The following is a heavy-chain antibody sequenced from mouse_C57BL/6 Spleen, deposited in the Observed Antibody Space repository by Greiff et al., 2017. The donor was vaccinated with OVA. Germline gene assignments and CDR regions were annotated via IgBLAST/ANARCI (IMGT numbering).Heavy chain of an antibody. V-gene: IGHV3-8*01. Sequence: EVQLVESGPGLAKPSQTLSLTCSVTGYSITSDYWNWIRKFPGNKLEYMGYISYSGSTYYNPSLKSRISITRDTSKNQYYLQLNSVTTEDTATYYCARGYYGSSYYWYFDVWGTGTTVTVSS. J-gene: IGHJ1*03. D-gene: IGHD1-1*01. CDR3: ARGYYGSSYYWYFDV. CDR1: GYSITSDY. CDR2: ISYSGST.